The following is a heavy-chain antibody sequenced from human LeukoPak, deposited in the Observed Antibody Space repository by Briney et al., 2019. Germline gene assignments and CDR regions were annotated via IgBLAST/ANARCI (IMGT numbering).Heavy chain of an antibody. D-gene: IGHD6-13*01. V-gene: IGHV4-59*01. CDR3: ARGPGYSSSWYGTFGYYFDY. CDR1: GGSISSYY. Sequence: SETLSLTCTVSGGSISSYYWSWIRQPPGKGLEWIGYIYYSGSTNYNPSLKSRVTISVDTSKNQFSLKLSSVTAADTAVYYCARGPGYSSSWYGTFGYYFDYWGQGTLVTVSP. CDR2: IYYSGST. J-gene: IGHJ4*02.